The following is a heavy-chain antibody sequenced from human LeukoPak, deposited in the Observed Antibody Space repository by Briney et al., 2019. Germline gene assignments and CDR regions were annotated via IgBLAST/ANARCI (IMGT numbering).Heavy chain of an antibody. D-gene: IGHD2-2*01. CDR3: AKSQRNDQQVVQRIDY. CDR1: RFTFSTYA. Sequence: GGSLRLSCTASRFTFSTYAMSWVRQAPGKGLEWVSSISGSGDTTYYTGSVKGRFTISRDNSKNALYLQMSSLRAEDTAVYYCAKSQRNDQQVVQRIDYWGQGTLVTVST. CDR2: ISGSGDTT. V-gene: IGHV3-23*01. J-gene: IGHJ4*02.